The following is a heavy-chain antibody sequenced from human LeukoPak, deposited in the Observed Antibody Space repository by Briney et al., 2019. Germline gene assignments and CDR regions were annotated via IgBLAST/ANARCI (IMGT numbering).Heavy chain of an antibody. CDR2: IIPIFGTA. Sequence: SVKVSCKASGGTFSSYAISWVRQAPGQGLEWMGGIIPIFGTANYAQKFQGRVTITADESTSTAYMELSSLRSEDTAVYYCARAYRSSTSCVDGWFDPWGQGTLVTVSS. V-gene: IGHV1-69*01. CDR3: ARAYRSSTSCVDGWFDP. CDR1: GGTFSSYA. J-gene: IGHJ5*02. D-gene: IGHD2-2*01.